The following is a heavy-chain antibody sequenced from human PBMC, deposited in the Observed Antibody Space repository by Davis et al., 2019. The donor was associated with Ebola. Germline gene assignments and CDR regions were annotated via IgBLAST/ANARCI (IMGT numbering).Heavy chain of an antibody. CDR3: AKDPLGYTSENDY. D-gene: IGHD6-19*01. V-gene: IGHV3-74*01. Sequence: GESLKISCAASGFTFSSYWMHWVRQAPGKGLVWVSRINSDGSSTSYADSVKGRFTISRDNAKNSLYLQMNSLRADDTAVYFCAKDPLGYTSENDYWGQGTLVTVSS. CDR1: GFTFSSYW. CDR2: INSDGSST. J-gene: IGHJ4*02.